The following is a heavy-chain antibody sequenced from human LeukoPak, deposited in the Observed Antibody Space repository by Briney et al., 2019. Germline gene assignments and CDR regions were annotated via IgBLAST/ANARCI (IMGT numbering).Heavy chain of an antibody. CDR3: ARAQLSTVVADY. Sequence: GGSLRLSCAASGFTFSSYSMNWVRQAPGKGLEWVSYISSSSTIHYADSVKGRFTISRDNAKNSLYLQMNSLRAEDTAVYYCARAQLSTVVADYWGQGTLVTVSS. V-gene: IGHV3-48*04. CDR1: GFTFSSYS. CDR2: ISSSSTI. D-gene: IGHD2-15*01. J-gene: IGHJ4*02.